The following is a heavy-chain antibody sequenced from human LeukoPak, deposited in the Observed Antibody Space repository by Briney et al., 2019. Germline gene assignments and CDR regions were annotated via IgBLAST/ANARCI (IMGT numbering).Heavy chain of an antibody. J-gene: IGHJ6*02. V-gene: IGHV4-34*01. CDR3: ARGSDYYYYGMDV. CDR2: INHSGSP. Sequence: SETLSLTCAVYGGSFSGYYWSWIRQPPGKGLEWIGEINHSGSPNYNPSLKSRVTISVDTSKNQFSLKLSSVTAADTAVYYCARGSDYYYYGMDVWGQGTTVTVSS. CDR1: GGSFSGYY.